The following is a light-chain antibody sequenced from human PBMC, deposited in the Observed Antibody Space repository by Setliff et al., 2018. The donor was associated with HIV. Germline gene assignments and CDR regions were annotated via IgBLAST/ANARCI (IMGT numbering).Light chain of an antibody. V-gene: IGLV2-23*02. J-gene: IGLJ2*01. Sequence: QSALAQPASVSGSPGQSITISCTESNSDIGDYESVSWYQQHPGEVPKLMIDDVTKRPSGVSTRFSASKSGNTAPLTIAVLQAEDEAHYYCCSYAGGDTWIFGGGTKVTVL. CDR3: CSYAGGDTWI. CDR2: DVT. CDR1: NSDIGDYES.